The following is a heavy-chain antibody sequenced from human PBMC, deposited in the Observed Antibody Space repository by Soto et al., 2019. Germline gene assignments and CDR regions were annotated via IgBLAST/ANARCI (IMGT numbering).Heavy chain of an antibody. D-gene: IGHD5-18*01. J-gene: IGHJ6*02. CDR2: IYYSGST. Sequence: PSETLSLTCTVSGGSISSSSYYWGWIRQPPGKGLERIGSIYYSGSTYYNPSLKSRVTISVDTSKNQFSLKLSSVTAADTAVYYCARHTDTAMVTGWGYYGMDVWGQGTTVTVSS. V-gene: IGHV4-39*01. CDR1: GGSISSSSYY. CDR3: ARHTDTAMVTGWGYYGMDV.